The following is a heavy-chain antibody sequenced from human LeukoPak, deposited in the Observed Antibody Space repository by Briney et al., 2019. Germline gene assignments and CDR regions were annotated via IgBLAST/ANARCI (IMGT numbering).Heavy chain of an antibody. CDR1: GFTFSSYG. D-gene: IGHD3-3*01. CDR2: ISYDGSNK. V-gene: IGHV3-30*18. CDR3: AKDITGRFDY. Sequence: PGRSLRLSCAASGFTFSSYGMHWVRQAPGKGLEWVAVISYDGSNKYYADSVKGRSTISRDNSKNTLYLQMNSLRAEDTAVYYCAKDITGRFDYWGQGTLVTVSP. J-gene: IGHJ4*02.